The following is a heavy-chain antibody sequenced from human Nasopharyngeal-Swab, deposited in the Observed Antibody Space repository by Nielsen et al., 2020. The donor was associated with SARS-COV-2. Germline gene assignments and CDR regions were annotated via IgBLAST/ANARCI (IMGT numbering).Heavy chain of an antibody. CDR1: GFTFSNAW. CDR2: IKSKTDGGTT. V-gene: IGHV3-15*01. Sequence: GRSLRLSSVASGFTFSNAWMSWDRQAPGKGLEWVGRIKSKTDGGTTDYAAPVKSRFTISRDDSKNTLYLQMNSLKTEDTAVYYCTTDYSMVRGVHCRGQGTLVTVSS. J-gene: IGHJ4*02. CDR3: TTDYSMVRGVHC. D-gene: IGHD3-10*01.